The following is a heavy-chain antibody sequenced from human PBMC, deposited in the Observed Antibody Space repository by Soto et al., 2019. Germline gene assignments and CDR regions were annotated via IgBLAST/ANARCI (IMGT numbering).Heavy chain of an antibody. CDR2: ISSSSSTI. CDR3: ARDHVLGYYDFWSGYYKDYYYGMDV. J-gene: IGHJ6*02. V-gene: IGHV3-48*02. Sequence: GGSLRLSCAASGFTFSSYSMNWVRQAPGKGLEWVSYISSSSSTIYYADSVKGRFTISRDNAKNSLYLQMNSLRDEDTAVYYCARDHVLGYYDFWSGYYKDYYYGMDVWGQGTTVTVSS. D-gene: IGHD3-3*01. CDR1: GFTFSSYS.